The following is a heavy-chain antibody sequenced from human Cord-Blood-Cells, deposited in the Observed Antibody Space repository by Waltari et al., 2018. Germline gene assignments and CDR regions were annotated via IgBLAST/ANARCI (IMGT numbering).Heavy chain of an antibody. CDR2: IKQDGSEK. CDR1: GFTCSSSW. CDR3: ARLRKGYFDL. Sequence: EVQLVESGGGLVQHGGSLRLSCAASGFTCSSSWMSWVRQAPGKGLEWVANIKQDGSEKYYVDSVKGRFTISRDNAKNSLYLQMNSLRAEDTAVYYCARLRKGYFDLWGRGTLVTVSS. V-gene: IGHV3-7*01. J-gene: IGHJ2*01. D-gene: IGHD3-16*01.